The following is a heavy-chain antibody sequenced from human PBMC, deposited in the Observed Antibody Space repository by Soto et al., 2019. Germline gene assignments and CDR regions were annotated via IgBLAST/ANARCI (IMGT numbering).Heavy chain of an antibody. V-gene: IGHV3-23*01. Sequence: EVQLLESGGGLVQPGGSLRLSCVASGFTFSSYAMSWVRQAPGKGLEWVSTISGSGVNIHHADAVKGRFTISRDNSKNTLSLQMNNLRAEDTAVYYCATMVRGVPNGMDVWGQGTTVTVSS. J-gene: IGHJ6*02. CDR1: GFTFSSYA. CDR3: ATMVRGVPNGMDV. D-gene: IGHD3-10*01. CDR2: ISGSGVNI.